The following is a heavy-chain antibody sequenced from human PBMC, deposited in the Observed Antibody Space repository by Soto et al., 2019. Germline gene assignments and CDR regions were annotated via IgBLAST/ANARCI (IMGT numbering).Heavy chain of an antibody. CDR2: IWYDGSNK. CDR3: ARDRGGSSWYTVSDY. D-gene: IGHD6-13*01. V-gene: IGHV3-33*01. Sequence: GGSLRLSCAASGFTFSSYGMHWVRQAPGKGLEWVAVIWYDGSNKYYADSVKGRFTISRDNSKNTLYLQMNSLRAEDTAVYYCARDRGGSSWYTVSDYWGQGSLVTVSS. CDR1: GFTFSSYG. J-gene: IGHJ4*02.